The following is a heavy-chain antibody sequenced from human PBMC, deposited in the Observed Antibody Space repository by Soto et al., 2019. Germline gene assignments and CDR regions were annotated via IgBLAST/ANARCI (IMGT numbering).Heavy chain of an antibody. Sequence: QVQLVQSGAEVKKPGASVKVSCKASGYAFTSYGISWVRQAPGQGLEWMGWISAYNGNTNYAQKLQGRVTMTTDTSTSNAYRERRSLRSDDTAVYYWAGDGLKWLRFGYWGQGTLVTVSS. J-gene: IGHJ4*02. V-gene: IGHV1-18*01. CDR2: ISAYNGNT. CDR3: AGDGLKWLRFGY. CDR1: GYAFTSYG. D-gene: IGHD5-12*01.